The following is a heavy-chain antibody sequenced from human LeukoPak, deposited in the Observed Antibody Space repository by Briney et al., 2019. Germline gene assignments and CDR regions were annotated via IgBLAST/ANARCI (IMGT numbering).Heavy chain of an antibody. CDR1: GFTFSSYG. J-gene: IGHJ4*02. D-gene: IGHD2-2*01. CDR2: IWYDGSKK. CDR3: AREYCSSTSCYGSFDY. V-gene: IGHV3-33*01. Sequence: GGSLRLSCSASGFTFSSYGMHWVRQVPGKGLEGVAVIWYDGSKKYYADSLKDRFTNSRDNSKNTLYLQMNSLRAEDTAVYYCAREYCSSTSCYGSFDYWGQGTLVTVSS.